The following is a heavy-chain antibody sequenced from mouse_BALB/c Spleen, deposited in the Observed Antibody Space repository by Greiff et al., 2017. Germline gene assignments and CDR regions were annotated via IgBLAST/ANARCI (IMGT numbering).Heavy chain of an antibody. Sequence: EVQLVESGGGLVKPGGSLKLSCAASGFAFSSYDMSWVRQTPEKRLEWVAYISSGGGSTYYPDTVKGRFTISRDNAKNTLYLQMSSLKSEDTAMYYCARHLHYFDYWGQGTTLTVSS. V-gene: IGHV5-12-1*01. CDR3: ARHLHYFDY. J-gene: IGHJ2*01. CDR2: ISSGGGST. CDR1: GFAFSSYD.